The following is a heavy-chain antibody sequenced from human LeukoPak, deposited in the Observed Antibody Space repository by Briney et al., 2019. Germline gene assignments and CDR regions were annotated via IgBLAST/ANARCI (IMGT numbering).Heavy chain of an antibody. CDR3: ARGHVPGSNRHWDF. J-gene: IGHJ4*02. CDR2: IRGDENEI. D-gene: IGHD3-10*01. Sequence: PGGSLRLSCEASGFTFSSHWMHWVRQVPGKGLVWVARIRGDENEIDYADSVKGRFTISRDNAKNTLYLQMNSLRVEDTAVYFCARGHVPGSNRHWDFWGQGTLVTVSS. V-gene: IGHV3-74*01. CDR1: GFTFSSHW.